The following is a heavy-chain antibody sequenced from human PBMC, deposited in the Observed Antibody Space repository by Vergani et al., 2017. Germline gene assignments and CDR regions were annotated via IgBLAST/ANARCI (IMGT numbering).Heavy chain of an antibody. CDR2: IYYSGST. CDR1: GGSISSGGYY. V-gene: IGHV4-31*03. J-gene: IGHJ4*02. Sequence: QVQLQESGPGLVKPSQTLSLTCTVSGGSISSGGYYWSCIRQHPGKGLEWIGYIYYSGSTYYNPSLKSRVTISVDTSKNQFSLKLSSVTAADTAVYYCARDYDFWSGPRLPYYWGQGTLVTVSS. CDR3: ARDYDFWSGPRLPYY. D-gene: IGHD3-3*01.